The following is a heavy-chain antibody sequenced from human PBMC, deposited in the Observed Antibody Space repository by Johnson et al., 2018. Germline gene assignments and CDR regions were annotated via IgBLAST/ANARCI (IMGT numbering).Heavy chain of an antibody. CDR3: AKPAFDDAFDI. Sequence: VQLLESGGGLVQPGGSLRLSCAASGFTFSSYALSWVRQAPGKGLEWVSGISHDGGSTYYADSVKGRFTISRDSSKHTVHLQMNSLRAEDTAIYYCAKPAFDDAFDIWGQGTMVIVSS. CDR1: GFTFSSYA. V-gene: IGHV3-23*01. CDR2: ISHDGGST. J-gene: IGHJ3*02. D-gene: IGHD2-2*01.